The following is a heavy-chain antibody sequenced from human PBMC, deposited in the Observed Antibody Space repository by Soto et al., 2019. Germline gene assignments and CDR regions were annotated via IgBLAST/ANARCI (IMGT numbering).Heavy chain of an antibody. Sequence: QVELQESGPGLVKPSQTLSLTCNVSGASINNGDHYWSWIRQSPGKGLEWIGYVYYTGSTFYTPSLQSRVTISLPPSKTHFFLGLRSVTAADTAVYYCVRGTRPFENCG. D-gene: IGHD1-1*01. V-gene: IGHV4-30-4*01. CDR2: VYYTGST. CDR1: GASINNGDHY. J-gene: IGHJ3*02. CDR3: VRGTRPFEN.